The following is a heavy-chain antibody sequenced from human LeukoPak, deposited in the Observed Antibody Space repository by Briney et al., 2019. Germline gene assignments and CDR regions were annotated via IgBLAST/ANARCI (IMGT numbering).Heavy chain of an antibody. CDR1: GYTFTHYG. CDR3: LRDNLRAYYGSGSYLDF. CDR2: ISPANGNT. J-gene: IGHJ4*02. D-gene: IGHD3-10*01. V-gene: IGHV1-18*01. Sequence: ASVTVSCKASGYTFTHYGLNWVRQAPGQGLEWLGWISPANGNTKYAQKIQDRVSVTFDTSTGTTYMELRSLRSDDPAVYYCLRDNLRAYYGSGSYLDFWGQGTLITVSS.